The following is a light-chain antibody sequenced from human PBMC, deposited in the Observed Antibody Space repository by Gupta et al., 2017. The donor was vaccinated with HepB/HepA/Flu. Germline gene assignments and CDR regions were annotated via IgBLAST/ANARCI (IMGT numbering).Light chain of an antibody. CDR2: DAS. CDR3: QQYNLWPMT. V-gene: IGKV3-15*01. CDR1: QSVSSN. J-gene: IGKJ1*01. Sequence: EIVMTQSPATLSVSPGERVTLSCRASQSVSSNLAWHQQKPGQAPRLLIYDASTRATGIAARFSGSGSGTEFTLTISSLQSEDFALYYCQQYNLWPMTFGQGTKVEIK.